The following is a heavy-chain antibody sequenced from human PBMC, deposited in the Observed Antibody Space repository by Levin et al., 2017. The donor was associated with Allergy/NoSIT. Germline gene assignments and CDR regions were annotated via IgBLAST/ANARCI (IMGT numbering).Heavy chain of an antibody. CDR2: ISSSSSYI. Sequence: GGSLRLSCAASGFTFSSYSMNWVRQAPGKGLEWVSSISSSSSYIYYADSVKGRFTISRDNAKNSLYLQMNSLRAEDTAVYYCARGLHLGELSLEEAGAFDIWGQGTMVTVSS. D-gene: IGHD3-16*02. CDR1: GFTFSSYS. CDR3: ARGLHLGELSLEEAGAFDI. J-gene: IGHJ3*02. V-gene: IGHV3-21*01.